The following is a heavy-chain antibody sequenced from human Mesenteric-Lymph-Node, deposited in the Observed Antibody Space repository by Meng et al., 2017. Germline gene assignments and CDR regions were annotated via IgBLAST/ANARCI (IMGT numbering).Heavy chain of an antibody. CDR2: TYYRSKWYN. J-gene: IGHJ5*02. D-gene: IGHD3-9*01. CDR1: GDSVSSNSAA. V-gene: IGHV6-1*01. CDR3: ARDYDILTGYYSPGWFDP. Sequence: SQTLSLTGAISGDSVSSNSAAWNWIRQSPSRGLEWLGRTYYRSKWYNDYAVSVKSRITINPDTSKNQFSLQLNSVTPEDTAVYYCARDYDILTGYYSPGWFDPWGQGTLVTVSS.